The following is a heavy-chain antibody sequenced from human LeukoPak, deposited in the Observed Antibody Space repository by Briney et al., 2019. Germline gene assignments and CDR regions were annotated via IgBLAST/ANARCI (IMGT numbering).Heavy chain of an antibody. V-gene: IGHV1-69*01. CDR3: ARSDNSGYYESHY. Sequence: RASVKVSCKASGGTFSSYAISWVRQAPGQGLEWMGGIIPIFGTANYAQKFQGRVTITADESTSTAYMELSSLRSEDTAVYYCARSDNSGYYESHYWGQGTLVTVSS. D-gene: IGHD3-22*01. J-gene: IGHJ4*02. CDR2: IIPIFGTA. CDR1: GGTFSSYA.